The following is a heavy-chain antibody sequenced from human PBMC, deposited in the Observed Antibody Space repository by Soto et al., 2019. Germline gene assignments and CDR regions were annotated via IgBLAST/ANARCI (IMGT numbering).Heavy chain of an antibody. CDR3: ANSWDNYRPTRYFDY. D-gene: IGHD1-1*01. Sequence: GGSLRLSCAASGFTFSSYSMNWVRQAPGKGLEWVSYISSSSSTIYYADSVKGRFTISRDNAKNSLYLQMNSLRDEDTAVYYCANSWDNYRPTRYFDYWGQGTLVTVSS. J-gene: IGHJ4*02. V-gene: IGHV3-48*02. CDR1: GFTFSSYS. CDR2: ISSSSSTI.